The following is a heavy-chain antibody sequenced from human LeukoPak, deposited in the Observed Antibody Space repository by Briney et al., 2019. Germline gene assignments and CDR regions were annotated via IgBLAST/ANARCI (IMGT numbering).Heavy chain of an antibody. D-gene: IGHD4-11*01. CDR1: GFTLSSYW. CDR3: ARGLQGIDY. J-gene: IGHJ4*02. Sequence: GGSLGLSCAASGFTLSSYWMHWVRQAPGKGLVWVSQVNTDGSSTNYADSVKGRFTISRDNAKNTLYLQMNSLRAEDTAVYYCARGLQGIDYWGQGTLVTVSS. CDR2: VNTDGSST. V-gene: IGHV3-74*01.